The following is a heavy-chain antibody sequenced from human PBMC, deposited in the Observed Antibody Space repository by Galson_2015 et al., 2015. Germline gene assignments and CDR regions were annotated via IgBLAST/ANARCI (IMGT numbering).Heavy chain of an antibody. Sequence: SLRLSCAASGFTFSSYWMTWVRQAPGKGLEWVANINQEGSEKYYVGSVTGRFTISRDNAKSSLYLQMYSLRAEDTAVYYCARDIVPPGLAFDYWGQGILVTVSS. V-gene: IGHV3-7*05. CDR2: INQEGSEK. CDR3: ARDIVPPGLAFDY. J-gene: IGHJ4*02. CDR1: GFTFSSYW. D-gene: IGHD2-2*01.